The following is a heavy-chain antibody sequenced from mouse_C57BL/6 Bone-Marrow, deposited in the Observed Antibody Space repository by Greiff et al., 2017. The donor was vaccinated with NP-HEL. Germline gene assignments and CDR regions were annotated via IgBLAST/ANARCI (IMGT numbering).Heavy chain of an antibody. V-gene: IGHV5-16*01. CDR2: INYDGSST. CDR1: GFTFSDYY. CDR3: ARGAYGNYFDY. J-gene: IGHJ2*01. D-gene: IGHD2-1*01. Sequence: EVKVVESEGGLVQPGSSMKPSCTASGFTFSDYYMAWVRQVPEKGLEWVANINYDGSSTYYLDSLKSRFIISRDNAKNILYLQMSSLKSEDTATYYCARGAYGNYFDYWGQGTTLTVSS.